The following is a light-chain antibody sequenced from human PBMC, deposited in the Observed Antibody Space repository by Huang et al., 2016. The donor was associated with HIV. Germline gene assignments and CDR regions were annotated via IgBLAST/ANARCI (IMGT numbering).Light chain of an antibody. J-gene: IGKJ1*01. V-gene: IGKV1-5*03. CDR3: QYGET. CDR1: QNISSW. CDR2: KIS. Sequence: DIQMTQSPSTLSAFVGDRLTTTCRASQNISSWLAWYQQKPGKAPRLLIYKISSLESGVPSRFGGSGSGTEFTLTLSSLQPDDIGTYYCQYGETFGQGSKVEVK.